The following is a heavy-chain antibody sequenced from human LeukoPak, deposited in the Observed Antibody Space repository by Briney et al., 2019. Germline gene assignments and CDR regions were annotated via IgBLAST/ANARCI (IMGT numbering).Heavy chain of an antibody. CDR1: GGTFSSYA. CDR3: ASRPNYSNYAGWFDP. V-gene: IGHV1-69*04. D-gene: IGHD4-11*01. J-gene: IGHJ5*02. CDR2: IIPISGIA. Sequence: GASVKVSCKASGGTFSSYAISWVRQAPGQGLEWMGRIIPISGIANYAQKFQGRVTITADKSTSTAYMELSSLRSEDTAVYYCASRPNYSNYAGWFDPWGQGTLVTVSS.